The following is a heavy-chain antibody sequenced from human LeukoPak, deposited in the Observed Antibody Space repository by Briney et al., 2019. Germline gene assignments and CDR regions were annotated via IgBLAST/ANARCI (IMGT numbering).Heavy chain of an antibody. J-gene: IGHJ6*03. CDR2: GIPNFRRT. Sequence: SVKVSCKASGGSFISYAISWVRQVPGQGLEYLGGGIPNFRRTQYSQKFEGRVTIATDETIASMELRSLTSEDTAVYYCARTGRYSNYDFSYHMDVWGKGTTVIVS. V-gene: IGHV1-69*05. D-gene: IGHD4-11*01. CDR1: GGSFISYA. CDR3: ARTGRYSNYDFSYHMDV.